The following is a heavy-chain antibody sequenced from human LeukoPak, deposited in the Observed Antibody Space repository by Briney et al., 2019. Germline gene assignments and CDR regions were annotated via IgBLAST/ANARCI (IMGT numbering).Heavy chain of an antibody. D-gene: IGHD2-2*01. V-gene: IGHV3-48*01. J-gene: IGHJ4*02. Sequence: GGSLRLSCKASGFTFSRYGMNWVRQAPGRGLEWLSYTSGSSGSTIYYAQSVRGRFTISRDDAKNTLYLQMNSLRADDTAVYFCARDRAYPRDQFDCWGQGTLVTVSS. CDR2: TSGSSGSTI. CDR1: GFTFSRYG. CDR3: ARDRAYPRDQFDC.